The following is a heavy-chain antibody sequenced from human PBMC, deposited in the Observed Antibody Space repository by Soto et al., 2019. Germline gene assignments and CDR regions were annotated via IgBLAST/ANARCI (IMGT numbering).Heavy chain of an antibody. CDR2: ISYDGSNK. CDR1: GFTFSSYA. D-gene: IGHD2-21*01. CDR3: ARVRPGGENDY. J-gene: IGHJ4*02. V-gene: IGHV3-30-3*01. Sequence: GGSLRLSCAASGFTFSSYAMHWVRQAPGKGLEWVAVISYDGSNKYYADSVKGRFTISRDNSKNTLYLQMNSLRAEDTAVYYCARVRPGGENDYWGQGTLVTVSS.